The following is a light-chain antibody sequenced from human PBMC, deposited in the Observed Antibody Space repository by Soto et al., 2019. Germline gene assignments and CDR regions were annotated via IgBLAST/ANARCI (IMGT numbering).Light chain of an antibody. Sequence: QSMLTQPASVSGSPGQSITISCTGTSSDVGRFNFVSWFQQHPGKAPKLLIYEVTKRPSGVYTRFSGSKSGNTASLTISGLQTEDEADYYCSSYTTCSTYVFGTGTKVIVL. CDR2: EVT. CDR1: SSDVGRFNF. J-gene: IGLJ1*01. V-gene: IGLV2-14*01. CDR3: SSYTTCSTYV.